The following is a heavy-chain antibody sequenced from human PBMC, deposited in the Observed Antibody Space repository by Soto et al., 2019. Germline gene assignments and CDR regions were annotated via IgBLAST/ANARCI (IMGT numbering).Heavy chain of an antibody. V-gene: IGHV1-18*01. Sequence: QVQLVQSGAEVKKPGASVKVSCKASDYTFTSYGISWVRQAPGQGLEWMGWISAHNGNTKYAQKLQGRVTMTTDTCTSKAYRELRSLRSDDTAVYYCARDLAVGLVDYWGQGTLVTVSS. J-gene: IGHJ4*02. CDR3: ARDLAVGLVDY. CDR1: DYTFTSYG. D-gene: IGHD6-19*01. CDR2: ISAHNGNT.